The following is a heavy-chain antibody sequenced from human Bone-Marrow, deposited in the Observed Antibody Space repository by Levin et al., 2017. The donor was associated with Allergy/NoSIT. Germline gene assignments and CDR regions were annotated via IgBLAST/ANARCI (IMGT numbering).Heavy chain of an antibody. J-gene: IGHJ4*02. CDR1: FFPFLPSS. Sequence: GGSLRLSCASSFFPFLPSSLLFFLPSPLKGLEWLSGISGSGAGTFYADSVKGRFNISKDNSKNMVYLQLNSLRVEDTAVYYCAKVGSGWFRNKLDSWGQGTLVTVSS. V-gene: IGHV3-23*01. CDR3: AKVGSGWFRNKLDS. CDR2: ISGSGAGT. D-gene: IGHD6-19*01.